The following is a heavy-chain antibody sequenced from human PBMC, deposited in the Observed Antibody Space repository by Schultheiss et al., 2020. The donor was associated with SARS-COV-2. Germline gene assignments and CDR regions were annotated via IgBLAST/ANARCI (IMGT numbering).Heavy chain of an antibody. D-gene: IGHD5/OR15-5a*01. Sequence: GGSLRLSCAASGFTFSSYGMHWVRQAPGKGLEWVANIKQDGSEKYYVDSVKGRFTISRDNAKNSLYLQMNSLRAEDTAVYYCARDVYICNWFDPWGQGTLVTVSS. CDR3: ARDVYICNWFDP. J-gene: IGHJ5*02. CDR2: IKQDGSEK. V-gene: IGHV3-7*01. CDR1: GFTFSSYG.